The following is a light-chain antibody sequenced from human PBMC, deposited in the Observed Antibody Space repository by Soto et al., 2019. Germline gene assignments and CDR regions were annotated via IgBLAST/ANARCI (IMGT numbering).Light chain of an antibody. V-gene: IGKV1-5*01. CDR2: DAS. Sequence: DTEMTQSPSTLSASVGDRVTITCRASQSITNWVAWYKQKPEKAPKLLIYDASTLERVVPSRFRGRGSGTEFTLTIISLHPDDFETYYCQQYYRHPLTFGQGTRLEIK. J-gene: IGKJ5*01. CDR3: QQYYRHPLT. CDR1: QSITNW.